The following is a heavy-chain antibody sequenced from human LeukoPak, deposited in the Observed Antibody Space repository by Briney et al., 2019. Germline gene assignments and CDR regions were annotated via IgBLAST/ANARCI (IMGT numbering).Heavy chain of an antibody. Sequence: SETLSLTCTVSGGSITSNIYYWGWIRQPPGKGLEWIGSVNYVGSTFHNPSLKSRVTISVATTKNQFSLKLTSVTAADTAVYYCARHNGEMATTDYWGQGTLVTVSS. CDR3: ARHNGEMATTDY. CDR2: VNYVGST. D-gene: IGHD5-24*01. J-gene: IGHJ4*02. V-gene: IGHV4-39*01. CDR1: GGSITSNIYY.